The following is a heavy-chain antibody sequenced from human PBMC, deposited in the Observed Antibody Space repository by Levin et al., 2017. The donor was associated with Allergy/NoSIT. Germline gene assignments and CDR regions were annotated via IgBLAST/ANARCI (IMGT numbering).Heavy chain of an antibody. V-gene: IGHV2-70*01. CDR1: GFSLSTSGMC. CDR2: IDWDDDK. J-gene: IGHJ2*01. D-gene: IGHD3-16*01. CDR3: ARIKSAADRVGGREEWYFDL. Sequence: SGPTLVKPTQTLTLTCTFSGFSLSTSGMCVSWIRQPPGKALEWLALIDWDDDKYYSTSLKTRLTISKDTSKNQVVLTMTNMDPVDTATYYCARIKSAADRVGGREEWYFDLWGRGTLVTVSS.